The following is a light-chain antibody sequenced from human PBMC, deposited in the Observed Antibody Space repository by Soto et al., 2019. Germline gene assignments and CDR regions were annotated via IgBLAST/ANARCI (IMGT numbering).Light chain of an antibody. V-gene: IGLV1-44*01. Sequence: QSVLTQPPSASGTPGQRVFLSCSGSRSNIATNTVTWYQQLPGTAPKLLIYSTTQRPSGVPGRFSGSKSGTSASLAISGLQSEDEADYYCAAWDDNLNGPVFGGGTKLTVL. CDR1: RSNIATNT. CDR3: AAWDDNLNGPV. CDR2: STT. J-gene: IGLJ2*01.